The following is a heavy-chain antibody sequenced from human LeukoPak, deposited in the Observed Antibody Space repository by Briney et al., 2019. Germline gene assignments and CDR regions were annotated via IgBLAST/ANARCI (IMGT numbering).Heavy chain of an antibody. J-gene: IGHJ2*01. Sequence: GGSLKLSCAASGFTFSGSAMHWVRQASGKGLEWVGRIRSKANSYATAYAASVKGRFTISRDNAKNSVYLLMNSLRVDDTAVYFCARTIRILPPAPSPELERQNWYFDLWGRGSLVTVSS. CDR1: GFTFSGSA. D-gene: IGHD1-1*01. CDR2: IRSKANSYAT. V-gene: IGHV3-73*01. CDR3: ARTIRILPPAPSPELERQNWYFDL.